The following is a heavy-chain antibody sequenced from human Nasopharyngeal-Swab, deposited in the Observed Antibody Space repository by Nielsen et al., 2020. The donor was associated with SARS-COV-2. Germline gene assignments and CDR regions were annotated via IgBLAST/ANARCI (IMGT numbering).Heavy chain of an antibody. CDR2: IYPDDSDT. Sequence: WIRQPPGKGLEWMGIIYPDDSDTTYSPSLQGHVTISVDKSINTAYVQWSSLQASDTAMYYCARRWHCTNTTCHFGFDVWGQGTMVTVSS. V-gene: IGHV5-51*01. J-gene: IGHJ3*01. CDR3: ARRWHCTNTTCHFGFDV. D-gene: IGHD2-8*01.